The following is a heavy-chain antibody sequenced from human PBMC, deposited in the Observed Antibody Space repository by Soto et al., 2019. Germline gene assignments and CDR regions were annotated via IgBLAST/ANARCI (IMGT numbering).Heavy chain of an antibody. Sequence: EVQLVQSGAEVKKPGESLKISCKGSGYTFSRYWIGWVRQMPGKGLEWMGIIYPGDFDTTYSRSFQGQVTISADKSISTAYLPWSSLKASDPAIYYCVLTKDWSDAFDLWGQGTMVTVSS. J-gene: IGHJ3*01. D-gene: IGHD1-1*01. CDR2: IYPGDFDT. V-gene: IGHV5-51*03. CDR3: VLTKDWSDAFDL. CDR1: GYTFSRYW.